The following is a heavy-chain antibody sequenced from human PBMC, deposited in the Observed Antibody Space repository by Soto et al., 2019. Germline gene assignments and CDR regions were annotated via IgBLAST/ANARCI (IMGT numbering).Heavy chain of an antibody. CDR3: ARDKGTIFGVVLFS. CDR2: IIPIFGTA. V-gene: IGHV1-69*13. Sequence: AXVKVSCKASGGTFSSHAISWVRQAPGQGLEWMGGIIPIFGTANYAQKFQGRVTITADESTSTAYMELSSLRSEDTAVYYCARDKGTIFGVVLFSWGQGTLVTVSS. D-gene: IGHD3-3*01. J-gene: IGHJ4*02. CDR1: GGTFSSHA.